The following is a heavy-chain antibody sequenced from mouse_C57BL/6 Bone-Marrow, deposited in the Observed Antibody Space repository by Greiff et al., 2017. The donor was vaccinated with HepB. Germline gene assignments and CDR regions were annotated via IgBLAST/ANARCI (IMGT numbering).Heavy chain of an antibody. Sequence: QVQLKQPGAELVKPGASVKLSCKASGYTFTSYWMHWVKQRPGQGLEWIGMIHPNSGSTNYNEKFKSKSTLTVDKSSSTAYMQLSSLTSEDSAIYYCARWKFYYSYGYFAYWGQGTPLTVSS. CDR3: ARWKFYYSYGYFAY. D-gene: IGHD2-12*01. V-gene: IGHV1-64*01. CDR2: IHPNSGST. CDR1: GYTFTSYW. J-gene: IGHJ2*01.